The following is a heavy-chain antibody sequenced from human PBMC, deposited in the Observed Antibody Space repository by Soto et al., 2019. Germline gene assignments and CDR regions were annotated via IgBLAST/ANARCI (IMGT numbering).Heavy chain of an antibody. Sequence: GGSLRLSSSAPGFSFGASAMTWFRQAPGKGLEWIGVIRSRSYGGTTQYAASVRGRFSISRDDSRTIAYLHMNSLKTEDTAVYYCSRDRTGNSGYSYGPFDYWGQGILVTVSS. CDR3: SRDRTGNSGYSYGPFDY. D-gene: IGHD5-18*01. CDR1: GFSFGASA. CDR2: IRSRSYGGTT. V-gene: IGHV3-49*03. J-gene: IGHJ4*02.